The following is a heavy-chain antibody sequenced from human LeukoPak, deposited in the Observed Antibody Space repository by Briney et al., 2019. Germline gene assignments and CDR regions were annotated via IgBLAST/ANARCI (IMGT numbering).Heavy chain of an antibody. J-gene: IGHJ4*02. CDR2: INKDGGEK. CDR1: GFTFSSYW. CDR3: VKDSPPRYSGSPPAY. V-gene: IGHV3-7*03. Sequence: GGSLRLSCAASGFTFSSYWMSWVRQAPGKGLEWVANINKDGGEKYYVDSVKGRFTISRDNAKNSLYLQMSSLRADDTAVYYCVKDSPPRYSGSPPAYWGQGTLVTVSS. D-gene: IGHD1-26*01.